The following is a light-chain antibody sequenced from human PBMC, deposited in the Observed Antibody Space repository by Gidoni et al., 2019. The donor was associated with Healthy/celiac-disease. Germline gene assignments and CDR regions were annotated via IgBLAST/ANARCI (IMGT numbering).Light chain of an antibody. CDR1: SSNIGSNT. CDR2: SNN. Sequence: QSVLTHPPSPSGTPGQRVTISCSGSSSNIGSNTVNWYQQLPGTAPKLLIYSNNQRPSGVPDRFSGSKSGTSASLAISGLQSEDEADYYCAAWDDSLNGRVFGGGTKLTVL. J-gene: IGLJ3*02. V-gene: IGLV1-44*01. CDR3: AAWDDSLNGRV.